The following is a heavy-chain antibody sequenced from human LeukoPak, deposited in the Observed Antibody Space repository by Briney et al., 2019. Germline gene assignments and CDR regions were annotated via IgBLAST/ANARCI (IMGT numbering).Heavy chain of an antibody. V-gene: IGHV4-59*01. CDR1: GGSIRSYY. CDR3: ARNTGYCVYTLPIG. D-gene: IGHD3-16*01. CDR2: IYYSGST. Sequence: SETLSLTCTVSGGSIRSYYWRWLRQPPGKGLEWVGYIYYSGSTNYNPSLKSPVTLPVDTSKNQFSLKMSPVTAAEPAMYYCARNTGYCVYTLPIGWGQGTLVTVSS. J-gene: IGHJ4*02.